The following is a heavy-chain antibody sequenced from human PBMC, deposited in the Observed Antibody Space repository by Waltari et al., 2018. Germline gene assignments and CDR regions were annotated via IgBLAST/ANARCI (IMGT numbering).Heavy chain of an antibody. CDR1: GYYFTNSG. D-gene: IGHD5-18*01. V-gene: IGHV1-18*01. CDR3: ARDRGYRPDTFDL. J-gene: IGHJ3*01. CDR2: INTKGDYT. Sequence: QVQLAQSGFEVKKPGASVKVSCKASGYYFTNSGFSWVRQAPGQGLEWMAWINTKGDYTVYAQRFQGRLTLTTDTSTTTAYMDLRSLRSDDTAVYYCARDRGYRPDTFDLWGQGTMVTVSS.